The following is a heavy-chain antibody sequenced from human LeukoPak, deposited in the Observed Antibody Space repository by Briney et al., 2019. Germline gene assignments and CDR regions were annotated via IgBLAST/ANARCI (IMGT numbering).Heavy chain of an antibody. CDR1: GFSLSTSGMC. J-gene: IGHJ5*02. Sequence: SGPTLVNPTQTLTLTCTFSGFSLSTSGMCVSWIRQPPGKALEWLALINWDDNKYYSTSLKTRLTISKDTSKNQVVLTMTNMDPVDTATYYCGAHYDSSFDPWGQGTLVTVSS. CDR3: GAHYDSSFDP. V-gene: IGHV2-70*12. CDR2: INWDDNK. D-gene: IGHD3-3*01.